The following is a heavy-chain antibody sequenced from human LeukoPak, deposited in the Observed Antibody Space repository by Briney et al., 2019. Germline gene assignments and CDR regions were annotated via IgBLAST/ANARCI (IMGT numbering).Heavy chain of an antibody. CDR3: ARQDRDGYNFEF. CDR2: IYYSGST. Sequence: SETLSLICTVSGGSISGYYWSWIRQPPGQGLEWIGYIYYSGSTNYNPSLKSRVTISVDTFKSQFSLKLSSVTAADTAVYYCARQDRDGYNFEFWGQGTLVTVSS. J-gene: IGHJ4*02. V-gene: IGHV4-59*08. D-gene: IGHD5-24*01. CDR1: GGSISGYY.